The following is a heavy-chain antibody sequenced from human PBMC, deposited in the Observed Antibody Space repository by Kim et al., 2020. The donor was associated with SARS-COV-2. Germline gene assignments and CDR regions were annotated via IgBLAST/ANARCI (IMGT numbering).Heavy chain of an antibody. CDR3: ARGYSSSWYHDAFDI. CDR1: GFTFSSYG. CDR2: ISYDGSNK. V-gene: IGHV3-33*05. Sequence: GGSLRLSCAASGFTFSSYGMHWVRQAPGKGLEWVAVISYDGSNKYYADSVKGRFTISRDNSKNTLYLQMNSLRAEDTAVYYCARGYSSSWYHDAFDIWG. D-gene: IGHD6-13*01. J-gene: IGHJ3*02.